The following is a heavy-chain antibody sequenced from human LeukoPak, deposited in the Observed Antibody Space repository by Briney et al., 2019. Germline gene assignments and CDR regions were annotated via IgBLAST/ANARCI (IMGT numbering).Heavy chain of an antibody. CDR2: ISAYNGNT. CDR3: AREVEWFGELYLDY. Sequence: GASVKVSCKASGYTFTSYGIRWVRQAPGQGLEWMGWISAYNGNTNYAQKLQGRVTMTTDTSTSTAYMELRSLRSDDTAVYYCAREVEWFGELYLDYWGQGTLVTVSS. D-gene: IGHD3-10*01. V-gene: IGHV1-18*01. CDR1: GYTFTSYG. J-gene: IGHJ4*02.